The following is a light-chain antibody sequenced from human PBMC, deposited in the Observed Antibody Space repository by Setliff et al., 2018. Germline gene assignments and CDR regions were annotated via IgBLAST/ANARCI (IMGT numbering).Light chain of an antibody. J-gene: IGLJ2*01. CDR2: SNN. Sequence: VLTQPPSVSGTPGQRVIISCSGSRSNIGSNTVNWYQQVPGTAPKLLIYSNNQRPSGVPDRFSGSRSGTSASLAISGLQSEDEADYFCAAWDDSLSGVEFGGGTKGTVL. CDR3: AAWDDSLSGVE. V-gene: IGLV1-44*01. CDR1: RSNIGSNT.